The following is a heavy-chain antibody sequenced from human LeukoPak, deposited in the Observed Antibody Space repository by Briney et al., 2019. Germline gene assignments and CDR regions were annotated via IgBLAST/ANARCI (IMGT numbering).Heavy chain of an antibody. CDR3: AKKVTLYSSSWYEGGPFDP. J-gene: IGHJ5*02. D-gene: IGHD6-13*01. Sequence: PGGSLRLSCAASGFTFSSYAMSWVRQAPGKGLEWVSAISGSGGSTYYADSVKGRFTISRDNSKNTLYLQMNSLRAEDTAVYYCAKKVTLYSSSWYEGGPFDPWGQGTLVTVSS. CDR2: ISGSGGST. CDR1: GFTFSSYA. V-gene: IGHV3-23*01.